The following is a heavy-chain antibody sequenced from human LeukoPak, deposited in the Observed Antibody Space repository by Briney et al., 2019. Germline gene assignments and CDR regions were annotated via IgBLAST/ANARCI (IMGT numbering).Heavy chain of an antibody. CDR3: AREDYDDSGGWYFDL. CDR2: IYHSGST. Sequence: SETLSLTCTISGASISSSSYYWGWIRQPPGKGLEWIGEIYHSGSTNYNPSLKSRVTISVDKSKNQFSLKLSSVTAADTAVYYCAREDYDDSGGWYFDLWGRGTLVTVSS. J-gene: IGHJ2*01. V-gene: IGHV4-39*07. CDR1: GASISSSSYY. D-gene: IGHD3-3*01.